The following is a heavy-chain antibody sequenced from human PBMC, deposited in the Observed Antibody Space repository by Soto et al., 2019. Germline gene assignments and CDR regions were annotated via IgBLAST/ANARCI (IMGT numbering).Heavy chain of an antibody. D-gene: IGHD6-19*01. CDR3: AVAVAGPTAIGY. Sequence: EVQLVESGGGLVQPGGSLRLSCAASGFTFSSYWMHWVRQAPGKGLVWVTRINSDGSSTSYADSVKGRFTISRDNAKNTLYLQMNSLRAEDTAVYYCAVAVAGPTAIGYWGQGTLVTVSS. CDR1: GFTFSSYW. CDR2: INSDGSST. V-gene: IGHV3-74*01. J-gene: IGHJ4*02.